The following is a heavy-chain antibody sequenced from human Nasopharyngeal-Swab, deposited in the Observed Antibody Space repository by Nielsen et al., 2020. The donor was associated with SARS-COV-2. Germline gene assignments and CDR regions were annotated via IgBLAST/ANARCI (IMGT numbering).Heavy chain of an antibody. CDR1: GFTFSDYY. CDR3: ASLLWFGELPSDYYYYGMDV. V-gene: IGHV3-11*04. J-gene: IGHJ6*02. CDR2: ISSSGSTI. Sequence: GGSLRLSCAASGFTFSDYYMSWIRQAPGKGLEWVSYISSSGSTIYYADSVKGRFTISRDNAKNSLYLQMNSLRAEDTAMYYCASLLWFGELPSDYYYYGMDVWGQGTTVTVSS. D-gene: IGHD3-10*01.